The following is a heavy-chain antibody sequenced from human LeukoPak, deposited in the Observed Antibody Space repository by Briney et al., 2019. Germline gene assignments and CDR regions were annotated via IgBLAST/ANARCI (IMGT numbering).Heavy chain of an antibody. J-gene: IGHJ5*02. V-gene: IGHV1-2*02. CDR1: GYTFTGYY. D-gene: IGHD2-21*02. Sequence: ASVKVSCKASGYTFTGYYMHWVRLAPGQGLQWMGWINPKSGATNYAQSFQGRVALTTDTSISTAFKELSNLRPDDTAIYFCARSVTYNWFDPWGQGTRVTVSS. CDR3: ARSVTYNWFDP. CDR2: INPKSGAT.